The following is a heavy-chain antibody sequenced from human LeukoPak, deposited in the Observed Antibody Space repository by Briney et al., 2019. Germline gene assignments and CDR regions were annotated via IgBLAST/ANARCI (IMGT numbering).Heavy chain of an antibody. CDR1: GFTFSSYA. V-gene: IGHV3-7*03. J-gene: IGHJ5*02. D-gene: IGHD2-2*01. Sequence: PGRSLRLSCAASGFTFSSYAMSWVRQAPGKGLEWVANIHQHGSKENYLDSVKGRFTISRDNAKSSIYLQMNSLRAEDTAIYYCARIGHDLYQTFDLWGNGNLITVSS. CDR2: IHQHGSKE. CDR3: ARIGHDLYQTFDL.